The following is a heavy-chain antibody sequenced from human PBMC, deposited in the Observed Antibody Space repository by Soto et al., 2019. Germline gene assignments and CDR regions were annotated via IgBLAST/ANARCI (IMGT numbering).Heavy chain of an antibody. CDR3: ARGRYGDY. V-gene: IGHV1-18*01. J-gene: IGHJ4*02. D-gene: IGHD1-1*01. CDR1: GYAFTTYG. Sequence: QVHLVQSGAEVKKPGASVKVSCKGSGYAFTTYGITWVRQAPGQGLEWMGWISAHNGNTNYAQKLQGRVTVTRDTSTSAAYMKLMSLRSDDTAVYYCARGRYGDYWGQGALVTVSS. CDR2: ISAHNGNT.